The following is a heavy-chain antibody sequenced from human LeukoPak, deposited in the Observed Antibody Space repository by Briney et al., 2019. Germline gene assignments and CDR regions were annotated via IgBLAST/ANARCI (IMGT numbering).Heavy chain of an antibody. J-gene: IGHJ5*02. V-gene: IGHV1-69*13. CDR1: GGTFSSYA. Sequence: GASVTVSCKASGGTFSSYAISWVRQAPGQGLEWMGGIIPIFGTANYAQKFQGRVTITADESTSTAYMELRSLRSDDTAVYYCTRGITGTVLDWFDPWGQGTLVTVSS. CDR2: IIPIFGTA. CDR3: TRGITGTVLDWFDP. D-gene: IGHD1-20*01.